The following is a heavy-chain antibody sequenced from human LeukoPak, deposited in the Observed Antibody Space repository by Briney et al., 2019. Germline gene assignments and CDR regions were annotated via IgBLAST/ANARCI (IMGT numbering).Heavy chain of an antibody. J-gene: IGHJ4*02. CDR3: ARVNSRYSYGFDY. CDR2: ISALNGNT. V-gene: IGHV1-18*01. D-gene: IGHD5-18*01. CDR1: GYIFTSYG. Sequence: ASVKVSCKASGYIFTSYGFAWVRQAPGQGLEWMGWISALNGNTNYAQKFQGRVTMTRDTSTSTVYMELSSLRSEDTAVYYCARVNSRYSYGFDYWGQGTLVTVSS.